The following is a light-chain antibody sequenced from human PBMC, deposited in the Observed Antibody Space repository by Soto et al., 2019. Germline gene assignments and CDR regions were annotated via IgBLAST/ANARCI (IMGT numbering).Light chain of an antibody. J-gene: IGKJ3*01. CDR3: QQYNNWPFT. V-gene: IGKV3-20*01. CDR2: SAS. Sequence: EIVLTQSPGILSLSPGERATLSCRASQSLSGGYLAWFQQKPGQTPRLLIYSASNRATGIPDRFSGSGSGTDFTLTISRLEPEDFAVYYCQQYNNWPFTFGPGTKVDIK. CDR1: QSLSGGY.